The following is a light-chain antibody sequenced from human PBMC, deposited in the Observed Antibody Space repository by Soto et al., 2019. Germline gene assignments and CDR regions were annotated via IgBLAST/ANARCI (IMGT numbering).Light chain of an antibody. J-gene: IGKJ3*01. CDR2: GAS. CDR3: QQYNNWPPLFT. Sequence: EIVMTQSPASLSVSPGERATVSCRASQSVSSNLAWYQQKPGQAPRLLIYGASTRATGIPARFSGSGSGTEFTITISSLQSEDFAVYYCQQYNNWPPLFTFGPGTKVDIK. V-gene: IGKV3-15*01. CDR1: QSVSSN.